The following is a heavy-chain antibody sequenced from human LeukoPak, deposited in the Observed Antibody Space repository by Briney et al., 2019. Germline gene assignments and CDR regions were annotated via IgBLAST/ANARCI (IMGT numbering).Heavy chain of an antibody. Sequence: GGSLTLSCAASGFTFSKAWMNWVRQAPGKGLEWVSSISSTSSYIYYPDSVKGRFTISRDNSRNSLYLQMNSLRAEDTAVYYCARASSGWAVDLYYFDHWGQGTLVTVSS. CDR3: ARASSGWAVDLYYFDH. J-gene: IGHJ4*02. V-gene: IGHV3-21*01. CDR2: ISSTSSYI. CDR1: GFTFSKAW. D-gene: IGHD6-19*01.